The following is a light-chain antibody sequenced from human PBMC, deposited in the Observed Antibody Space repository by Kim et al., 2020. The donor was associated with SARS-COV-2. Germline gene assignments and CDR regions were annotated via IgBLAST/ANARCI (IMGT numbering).Light chain of an antibody. V-gene: IGKV1-16*01. Sequence: DIQMTQSPSSLSASLGDRVTITCRASQGISTNVAWFQQKPGKAPKSLIYGASTLQGGVPSRFSGSGSGREFILTISSLQPDDIAIYFCQQYNSHPITFGQGTRLEIK. CDR3: QQYNSHPIT. CDR2: GAS. J-gene: IGKJ5*01. CDR1: QGISTN.